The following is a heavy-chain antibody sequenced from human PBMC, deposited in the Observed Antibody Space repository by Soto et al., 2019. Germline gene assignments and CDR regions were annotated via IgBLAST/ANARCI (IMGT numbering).Heavy chain of an antibody. D-gene: IGHD3-22*01. V-gene: IGHV1-2*04. Sequence: ASVKVSCKASGYTFAGYYMHWVRQAPGQGLEWMGWINPNSGGTNYAQKFQGWVTMTRDTSISTAYMELSRLRSDDTAVYYCARMWIYDSSCYPNKEAFDIWGQGTMVPVSS. J-gene: IGHJ3*02. CDR1: GYTFAGYY. CDR3: ARMWIYDSSCYPNKEAFDI. CDR2: INPNSGGT.